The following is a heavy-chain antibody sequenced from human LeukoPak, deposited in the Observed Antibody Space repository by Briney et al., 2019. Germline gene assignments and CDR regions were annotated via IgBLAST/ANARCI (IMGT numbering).Heavy chain of an antibody. CDR1: GFTFSTFA. CDR3: ARYERQGLGDDAFDS. J-gene: IGHJ4*02. D-gene: IGHD2-21*02. V-gene: IGHV3-64*01. CDR2: ISSDGDST. Sequence: RGGSLRLSCAASGFTFSTFAIHWVRQAPGQGLEYVSAISSDGDSTYYANSVKGRFTISRDNSKNTLYLQMGSLRAEDMAVYYCARYERQGLGDDAFDSWGQGTLVTVSS.